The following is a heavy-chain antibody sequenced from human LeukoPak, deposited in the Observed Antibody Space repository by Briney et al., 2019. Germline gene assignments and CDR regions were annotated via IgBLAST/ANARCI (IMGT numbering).Heavy chain of an antibody. V-gene: IGHV4-59*12. CDR1: GVSISNYY. CDR2: FYFVGTS. D-gene: IGHD1-1*01. J-gene: IGHJ5*02. Sequence: PSETLSLTCTVSGVSISNYYWSWIRQPPGKGLEWIGNFYFVGTSDYNPSLKSRVSISVDTSKNQFFLNLSSVTAADTAVYYCARETTGTTRGNWFDPWGQGTLVTVSS. CDR3: ARETTGTTRGNWFDP.